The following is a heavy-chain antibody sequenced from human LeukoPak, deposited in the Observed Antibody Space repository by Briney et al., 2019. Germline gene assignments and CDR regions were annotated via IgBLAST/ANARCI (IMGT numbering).Heavy chain of an antibody. CDR2: IYHSGST. CDR3: ASSTYYYDSSAYDFDY. V-gene: IGHV4-30-2*01. CDR1: GGSISSGGYS. J-gene: IGHJ4*02. Sequence: NASQTLSLTCAVSGGSISSGGYSWSWIRQPPGKGLEWIGYIYHSGSTYYHPSLKSRVTISVDGSKEQFSVKLSSVRAADTAVYYCASSTYYYDSSAYDFDYCGQGTLVTVSS. D-gene: IGHD3-22*01.